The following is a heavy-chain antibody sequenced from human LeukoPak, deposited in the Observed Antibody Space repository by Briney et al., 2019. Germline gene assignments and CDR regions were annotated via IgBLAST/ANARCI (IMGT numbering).Heavy chain of an antibody. Sequence: GGSLRLSCAASGFNFNNYWMNWVRQAPGKGLVWVANINQDGSEKTYVDSVKGRFTISRDNAKNSLYLQMNSLRDEDTAVYYCARIPPSYADYYFDYWGQGALVTVSS. V-gene: IGHV3-7*01. CDR3: ARIPPSYADYYFDY. J-gene: IGHJ4*02. CDR2: INQDGSEK. D-gene: IGHD4-17*01. CDR1: GFNFNNYW.